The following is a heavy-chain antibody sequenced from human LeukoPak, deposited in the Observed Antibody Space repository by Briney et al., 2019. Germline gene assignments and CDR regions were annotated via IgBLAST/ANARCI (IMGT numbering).Heavy chain of an antibody. CDR3: ARDWNGWGSSWYST. J-gene: IGHJ4*02. CDR2: INPNRGDT. V-gene: IGHV1-2*02. CDR1: GYTFSDNY. D-gene: IGHD6-13*01. Sequence: ASVKVSCKASGYTFSDNYMYWVRQAPGQGLEWMGWINPNRGDTNFAQKFQGRVTMTRDTSISTAYMELSRLRSDDTAVYYCARDWNGWGSSWYSTWGQGTLVTVSS.